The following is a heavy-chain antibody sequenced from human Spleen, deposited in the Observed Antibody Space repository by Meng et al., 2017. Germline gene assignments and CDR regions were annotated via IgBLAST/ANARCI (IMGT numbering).Heavy chain of an antibody. CDR2: IYPGDSGT. CDR3: ARAPSGGSDPHYFDY. CDR1: GYSFTSYW. Sequence: KVSCKVSGYSFTSYWIGWVRQMPGKGREWMGIIYPGDSGTRYSPSFRGQVTIPIDKSISTAYLQWSSLKASDTAMYYCARAPSGGSDPHYFDYWGQGTLVTVSS. V-gene: IGHV5-51*01. J-gene: IGHJ4*02. D-gene: IGHD1-26*01.